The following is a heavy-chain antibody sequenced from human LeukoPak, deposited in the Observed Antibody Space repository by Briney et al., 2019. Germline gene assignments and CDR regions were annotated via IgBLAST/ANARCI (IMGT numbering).Heavy chain of an antibody. D-gene: IGHD2-2*01. CDR2: IYYSGST. Sequence: SETLSLTCTVSGGSISSGGYYWSWLRQHPGKGLEWIGYIYYSGSTYYNPSLKSRVTISVDTSKNQFSLKLSSVTAADTSVYYCASLQKGIGYCSSTSCFYFDYWGQGTLVTVSS. CDR3: ASLQKGIGYCSSTSCFYFDY. CDR1: GGSISSGGYY. V-gene: IGHV4-31*03. J-gene: IGHJ4*02.